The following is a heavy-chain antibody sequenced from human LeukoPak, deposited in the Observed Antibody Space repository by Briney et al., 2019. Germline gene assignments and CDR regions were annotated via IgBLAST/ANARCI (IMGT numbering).Heavy chain of an antibody. V-gene: IGHV3-30-3*01. CDR3: ARVLYSGSWYLGF. Sequence: GGSLRLSCAASGFTFSSYAMHWVRQVPDTGLEWVAVILYDGSIKYYADSVKGRFTISRDNSKNTLYLQMSSLRTEDTAVYFCARVLYSGSWYLGFWGQGTLVTVSS. J-gene: IGHJ4*02. D-gene: IGHD6-13*01. CDR1: GFTFSSYA. CDR2: ILYDGSIK.